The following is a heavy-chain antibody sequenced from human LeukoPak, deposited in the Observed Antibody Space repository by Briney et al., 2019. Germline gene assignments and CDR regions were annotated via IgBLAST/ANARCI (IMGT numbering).Heavy chain of an antibody. Sequence: GGSLRLSCAASGFTFSSYGMHWVRQAPGKGLEWVAFIRCDGSNKYYADSVKGRFTISRDNSKNTLYLQMNSLRAEDTAVYYCAKDRLAVAGSGDYYYMDVWGKGTTVTVSS. J-gene: IGHJ6*03. V-gene: IGHV3-30*02. D-gene: IGHD6-19*01. CDR1: GFTFSSYG. CDR2: IRCDGSNK. CDR3: AKDRLAVAGSGDYYYMDV.